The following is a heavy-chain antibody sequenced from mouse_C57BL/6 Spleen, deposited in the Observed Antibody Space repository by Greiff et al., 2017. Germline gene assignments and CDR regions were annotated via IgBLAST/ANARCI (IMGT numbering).Heavy chain of an antibody. Sequence: QVQLQQPGAELVKPGASVKLSCKASGYTFTSYWMHWVKQRPGQGLEWIGMIHPNSGSTNYNEKFKSKATLTVDKSSSTAYMQLSSLTSEDSAVYYCARDTAQDWFAYWGQGTLVTVSA. D-gene: IGHD3-2*02. CDR2: IHPNSGST. CDR1: GYTFTSYW. V-gene: IGHV1-64*01. J-gene: IGHJ3*01. CDR3: ARDTAQDWFAY.